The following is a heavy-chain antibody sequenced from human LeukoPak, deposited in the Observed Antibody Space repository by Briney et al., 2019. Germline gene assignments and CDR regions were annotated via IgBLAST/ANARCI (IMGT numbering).Heavy chain of an antibody. J-gene: IGHJ6*02. CDR3: ARGGTSELRYFDWPPWYYYYGMDV. V-gene: IGHV3-7*01. CDR1: GFTFSSYW. D-gene: IGHD3-9*01. CDR2: IKQDGSEK. Sequence: GGSLRLSCAASGFTFSSYWMSWVRQAPGKGLEWVANIKQDGSEKYYVDSVKGRFTISRDNAKNSLYLQMNSLRAEDTAVYYCARGGTSELRYFDWPPWYYYYGMDVWGQGTTVTVSS.